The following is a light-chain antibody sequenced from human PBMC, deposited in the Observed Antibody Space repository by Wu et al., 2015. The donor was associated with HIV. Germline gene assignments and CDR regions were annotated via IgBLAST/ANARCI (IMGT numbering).Light chain of an antibody. Sequence: EIVLTQSPGTLSLSPGERATLSCRASQSVSSTYSAWYQQKPGQAPRLLIYGVSSRATGIPDRFSGSGSGTDFTLTISRLEPEDFAVYYCQQYGSSPYTFGQGTKLEIK. J-gene: IGKJ2*01. CDR3: QQYGSSPYT. CDR1: QSVSSTY. V-gene: IGKV3-20*01. CDR2: GVS.